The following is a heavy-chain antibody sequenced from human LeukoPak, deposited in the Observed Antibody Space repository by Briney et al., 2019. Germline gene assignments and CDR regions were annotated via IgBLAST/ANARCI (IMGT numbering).Heavy chain of an antibody. J-gene: IGHJ5*02. CDR2: IYHSGST. V-gene: IGHV4-38-2*02. D-gene: IGHD3-10*01. Sequence: SETLSLTCTVSGYSISSGYYWGWIRQPPGKGLEWIGSIYHSGSTYYNPSLKSRVTISVDTSKNQFSLKLSSVTAADTAVYYCARGNTMVRGVIIPQPEWFDPWGQGTLVTVSS. CDR1: GYSISSGYY. CDR3: ARGNTMVRGVIIPQPEWFDP.